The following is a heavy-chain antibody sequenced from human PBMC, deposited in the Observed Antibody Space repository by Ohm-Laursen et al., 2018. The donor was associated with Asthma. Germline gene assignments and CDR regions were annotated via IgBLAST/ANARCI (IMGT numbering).Heavy chain of an antibody. D-gene: IGHD3-10*01. CDR3: AVSIYAYGKGAY. Sequence: SLRLSCAASGFTFSNHWMTRVRPAPGRGLEWVANINQDGSIWGYVDSVKGRFAISRDNAHNSLYLQMNSLRAEDTAFYYCAVSIYAYGKGAYWGQGTLVTVSS. V-gene: IGHV3-7*05. J-gene: IGHJ4*02. CDR2: INQDGSIW. CDR1: GFTFSNHW.